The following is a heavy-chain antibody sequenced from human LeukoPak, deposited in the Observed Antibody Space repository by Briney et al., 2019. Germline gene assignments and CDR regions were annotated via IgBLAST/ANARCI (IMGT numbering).Heavy chain of an antibody. Sequence: PTGGSLRLSCAASGFTFSSYAMHWVRQAPGKGPEWVAVISYDGSNKYYADSVKGRFTISRDNSKNTLYLQMNSLRAEDTAVYYCARGDDYGDYWGQGTLVTVPS. V-gene: IGHV3-30*04. D-gene: IGHD3-16*01. CDR1: GFTFSSYA. J-gene: IGHJ4*02. CDR3: ARGDDYGDY. CDR2: ISYDGSNK.